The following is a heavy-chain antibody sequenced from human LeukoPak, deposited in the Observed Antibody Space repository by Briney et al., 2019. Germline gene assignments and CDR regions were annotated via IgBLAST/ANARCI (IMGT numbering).Heavy chain of an antibody. Sequence: SETLSLTCAVYGGSFSGYYWSWIRQPPGKGLEWIGEINHSGSTNYNPSLKSRVTISVDTSKNQFSLKLSSVTAADTAVYYCARREYSSGWSPPFDYWGQGTLVTVSS. CDR2: INHSGST. CDR1: GGSFSGYY. J-gene: IGHJ4*02. D-gene: IGHD6-19*01. V-gene: IGHV4-34*01. CDR3: ARREYSSGWSPPFDY.